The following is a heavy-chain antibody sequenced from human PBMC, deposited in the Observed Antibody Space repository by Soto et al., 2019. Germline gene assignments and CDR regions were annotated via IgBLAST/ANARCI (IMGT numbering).Heavy chain of an antibody. CDR1: GFTFSTYG. D-gene: IGHD5-18*01. Sequence: QVQLVESGGGVVQPGRSLRLSCAASGFTFSTYGMHWVRQAPGKGLEWVAVISYDGSNKYYADSVKRRFTISRDNSKNTRYLQMSSLRAEDTAVYYCAKGFSYSVIDYWRQGTRVTVSS. J-gene: IGHJ4*02. V-gene: IGHV3-30*18. CDR3: AKGFSYSVIDY. CDR2: ISYDGSNK.